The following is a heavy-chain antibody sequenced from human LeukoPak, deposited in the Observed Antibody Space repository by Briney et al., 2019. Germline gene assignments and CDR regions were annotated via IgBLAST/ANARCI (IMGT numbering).Heavy chain of an antibody. CDR3: AKASLSTVVTSFDY. V-gene: IGHV3-23*01. CDR2: ISGCGGST. J-gene: IGHJ4*02. CDR1: GFTFRSYA. Sequence: GGSLRLSCAACGFTFRSYAMSWVRQAPGKGLDWVSTISGCGGSTYYTDSVKGRFTISRDNSKNTLYLQMNSLRAEDTAMYYCAKASLSTVVTSFDYWGQGTLVTVSS. D-gene: IGHD4-23*01.